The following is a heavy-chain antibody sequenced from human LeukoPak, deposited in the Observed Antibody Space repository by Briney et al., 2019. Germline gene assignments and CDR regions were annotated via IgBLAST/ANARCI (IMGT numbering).Heavy chain of an antibody. V-gene: IGHV4-39*01. Sequence: PSETLSLTCTVSGGSIRSSYYYWGWIRQPPGKGLEWIGSIYDSGSTYYNPSLKSRVTISVYTTKNQFSLKLNSVNAADTAVYYCARSPLLRFTASGYYNDYYYYGMDVWGQGTTVTVSS. D-gene: IGHD3-3*01. CDR1: GGSIRSSYYY. J-gene: IGHJ6*02. CDR3: ARSPLLRFTASGYYNDYYYYGMDV. CDR2: IYDSGST.